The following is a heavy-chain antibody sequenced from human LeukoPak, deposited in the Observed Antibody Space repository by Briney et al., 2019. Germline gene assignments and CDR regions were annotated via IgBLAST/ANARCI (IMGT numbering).Heavy chain of an antibody. CDR1: GGSISSSSYY. CDR3: STTYYDFWSGIRG. V-gene: IGHV4-39*07. J-gene: IGHJ4*02. D-gene: IGHD3-3*01. CDR2: IYYSRST. Sequence: KPSETLSLTCTVSGGSISSSSYYWGWIRQPPGKGLEWIGSIYYSRSTYYNPSLKSRITISIDTSKNQFSLKLSSVTAADTAVYYCSTTYYDFWSGIRGWGQGTLVTVSS.